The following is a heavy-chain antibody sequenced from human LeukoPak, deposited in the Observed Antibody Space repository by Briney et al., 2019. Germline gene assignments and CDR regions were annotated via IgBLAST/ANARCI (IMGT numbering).Heavy chain of an antibody. D-gene: IGHD2-2*01. J-gene: IGHJ6*03. Sequence: SETLSLTCTVSSGPISSYHWSWIRQPAGKGLEWIGRIHTSGSTNYNPSLKSRVTMSLDTSKNQFSLKLSSVTAADTALYYCARDSLLPSAMGYYYMDVWGKGTTVTVSS. CDR1: SGPISSYH. CDR3: ARDSLLPSAMGYYYMDV. CDR2: IHTSGST. V-gene: IGHV4-4*07.